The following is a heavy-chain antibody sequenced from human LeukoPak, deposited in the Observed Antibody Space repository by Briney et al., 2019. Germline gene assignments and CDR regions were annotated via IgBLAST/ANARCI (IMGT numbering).Heavy chain of an antibody. D-gene: IGHD3-3*01. V-gene: IGHV3-30*02. CDR2: IRYDGSNK. CDR3: AKDYDYWSGSYGLDY. CDR1: GFTFSSYG. Sequence: GGSLRLSCATSGFTFSSYGMHWVRQAQGKWLEWVAFIRYDGSNKYYADSVKGRFTISRDNSKNTLYLQMNSLRAEDTAVYYCAKDYDYWSGSYGLDYWGQGTLVTVSS. J-gene: IGHJ4*02.